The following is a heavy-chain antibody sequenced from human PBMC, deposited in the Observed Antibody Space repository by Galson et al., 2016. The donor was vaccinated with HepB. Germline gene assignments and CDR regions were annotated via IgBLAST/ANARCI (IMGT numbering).Heavy chain of an antibody. V-gene: IGHV3-21*01. Sequence: SLRLSCAGSGFRFSDYRMNWFRRAPGKGLEWISSLDGSGTWQLSSDSLQGRFTISSDNGKNTVFLQMNGLTPRDTAIYYCARGQGGFEGFVHWGQGTLVTVSS. J-gene: IGHJ5*02. CDR2: LDGSGTWQ. D-gene: IGHD5-12*01. CDR3: ARGQGGFEGFVH. CDR1: GFRFSDYR.